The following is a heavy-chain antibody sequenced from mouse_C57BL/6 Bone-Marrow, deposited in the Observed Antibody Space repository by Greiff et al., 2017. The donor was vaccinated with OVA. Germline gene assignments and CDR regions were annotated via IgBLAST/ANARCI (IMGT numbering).Heavy chain of an antibody. CDR1: GYTFTSYC. CDR3: NTAVVDHHWYFDV. V-gene: IGHV1-55*01. CDR2: IYPGSGST. J-gene: IGHJ1*03. D-gene: IGHD1-1*01. Sequence: QVQLQQPGAELVKPGASVKMSCTASGYTFTSYCITWVKQRPGQGLEWIGAIYPGSGSTNYTEKFKGKATLTVDTSSSTAYLQLSSLPSEDSGVYARNTAVVDHHWYFDVGGTGTTVTVSS.